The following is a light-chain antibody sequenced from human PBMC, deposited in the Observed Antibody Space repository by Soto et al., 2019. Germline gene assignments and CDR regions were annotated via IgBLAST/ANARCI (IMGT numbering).Light chain of an antibody. J-gene: IGKJ1*01. Sequence: DIQMTQSPSSLSASVGDSVTITCRANQDISSYLIWYQHKLGQAPKLLIHAASTLASGVPSRCSGSESGTDVTRTISGLEHEDAATYDCQQSYTTPWTFGQGTKVEIK. CDR2: AAS. CDR3: QQSYTTPWT. CDR1: QDISSY. V-gene: IGKV1-39*01.